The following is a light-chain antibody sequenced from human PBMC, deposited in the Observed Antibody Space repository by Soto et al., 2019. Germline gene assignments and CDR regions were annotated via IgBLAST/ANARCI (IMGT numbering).Light chain of an antibody. CDR2: TTS. CDR1: QSIRRW. V-gene: IGKV1-5*03. CDR3: QHYKDYSWT. J-gene: IGKJ1*01. Sequence: DIHLTQSPSTLSASVGDRITITCRASQSIRRWLAWYQQKPGKAPKLLIYTTSSLESGVPSRFSGSGSGTEFTHTISSLQPDDFATYYCQHYKDYSWTFGQGTKVEIK.